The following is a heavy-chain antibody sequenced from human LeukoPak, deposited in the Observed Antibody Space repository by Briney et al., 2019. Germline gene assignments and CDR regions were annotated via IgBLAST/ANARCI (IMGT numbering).Heavy chain of an antibody. D-gene: IGHD2-21*02. CDR2: INHSGST. J-gene: IGHJ4*02. V-gene: IGHV4-34*01. Sequence: SETLSLTCAVYGGSFSGYYWSWIRQPPGKGLEWIGEINHSGSTNYIPSLKSRVTISVDTSKNQFSLKLSSVTAADTAVYYCARGLIRNCGGDCYSGGFDYWGQGTLVTVSS. CDR1: GGSFSGYY. CDR3: ARGLIRNCGGDCYSGGFDY.